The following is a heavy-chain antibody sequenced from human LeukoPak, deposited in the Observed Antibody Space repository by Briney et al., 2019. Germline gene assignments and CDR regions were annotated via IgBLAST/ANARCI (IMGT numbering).Heavy chain of an antibody. CDR1: GFTFSTYS. J-gene: IGHJ4*02. CDR3: ARVARGNYYHFDS. Sequence: GGSLRLSCAASGFTFSTYSLTWVRQAPGKGLEWVSYISSSSEATFYADSVKGRFNSSRDYAKNSLYLQMTSRRAEDTAVYYCARVARGNYYHFDSWGQGTLVTVS. CDR2: ISSSSEAT. D-gene: IGHD1-26*01. V-gene: IGHV3-48*04.